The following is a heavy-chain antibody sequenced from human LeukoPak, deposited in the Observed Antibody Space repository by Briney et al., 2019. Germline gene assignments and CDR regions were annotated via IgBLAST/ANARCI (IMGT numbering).Heavy chain of an antibody. CDR3: ARGLYYYDSSGYPD. V-gene: IGHV3-30*02. D-gene: IGHD3-22*01. CDR1: GFTFSNYG. CDR2: IRYDGSNE. J-gene: IGHJ4*02. Sequence: GSLRLFCAASGFTFSNYGMHWVRQAPGKGLEWVAFIRYDGSNEYYADSVKGRFTISRDNSKNTLYLQMNSLRTEDTAVYYCARGLYYYDSSGYPDWGQGTLVTVSS.